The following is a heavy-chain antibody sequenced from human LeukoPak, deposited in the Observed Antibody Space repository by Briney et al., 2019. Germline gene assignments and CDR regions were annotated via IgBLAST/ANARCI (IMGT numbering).Heavy chain of an antibody. V-gene: IGHV1-69*06. D-gene: IGHD3-10*01. J-gene: IGHJ6*04. CDR1: GGTFSSYA. CDR3: ARYYYYGSGSYYNSDYYYYGMDV. CDR2: IIPIFGTA. Sequence: ASVKVSCKASGGTFSSYAISWVRQAPGQGLEWMGGIIPIFGTANYAQKFQGRVTTTADKSTSTAYMELSSLRSEDTAVYYCARYYYYGSGSYYNSDYYYYGMDVWGKGTTVTVSS.